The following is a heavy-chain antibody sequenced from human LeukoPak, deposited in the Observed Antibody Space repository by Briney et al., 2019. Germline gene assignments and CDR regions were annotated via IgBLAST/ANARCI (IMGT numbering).Heavy chain of an antibody. CDR2: ISGYSGNT. CDR3: ARDPMIRGVVAYFDY. V-gene: IGHV1-18*01. CDR1: GYTFTAYG. J-gene: IGHJ4*02. Sequence: ASVKVSCKASGYTFTAYGISWERQAPGQGLEWMGWISGYSGNTKYAQKLQDRVTMTTETSTSTAYMELRGLRSDDTAMYYCARDPMIRGVVAYFDYWGQGTLVAVSS. D-gene: IGHD3-10*01.